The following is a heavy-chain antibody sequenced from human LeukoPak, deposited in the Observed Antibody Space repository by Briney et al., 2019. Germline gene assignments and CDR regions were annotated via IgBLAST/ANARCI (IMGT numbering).Heavy chain of an antibody. J-gene: IGHJ4*02. CDR3: ARAGDHDYGDYGVDY. CDR1: GGTFSAYY. CDR2: INHSGST. V-gene: IGHV4-34*01. D-gene: IGHD4-17*01. Sequence: SETLSLTCAVYGGTFSAYYWSWIPQPLGKGLERIVKINHSGSTNYNPSLKRRVTISVDTSKNQFSLKLSSVTATDTAVYYCARAGDHDYGDYGVDYWGQGTLVTVSS.